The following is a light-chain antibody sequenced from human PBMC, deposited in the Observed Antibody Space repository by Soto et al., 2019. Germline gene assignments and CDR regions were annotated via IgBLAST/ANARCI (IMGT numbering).Light chain of an antibody. J-gene: IGLJ2*01. V-gene: IGLV2-8*01. CDR1: SSDVGGYNY. CDR3: SSFAGNKNLV. Sequence: QSALTQPPSAYGSPGQSVTISCTGTSSDVGGYNYVSWYQQHPGKAPKLMISEVSKRPSGVPDRFSGSKSGNTASLTVSGLQAEDEADYCCSSFAGNKNLVFGGGTKLTVL. CDR2: EVS.